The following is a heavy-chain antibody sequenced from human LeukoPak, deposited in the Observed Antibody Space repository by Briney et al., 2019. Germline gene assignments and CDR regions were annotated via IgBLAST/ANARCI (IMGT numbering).Heavy chain of an antibody. D-gene: IGHD1-26*01. CDR2: ISAYNGYT. CDR3: ARVGGNYEGLIDY. J-gene: IGHJ4*02. CDR1: GYTFTNFP. V-gene: IGHV1-18*01. Sequence: ASVKVSCKASGYTFTNFPIGWVRQAPGQGLEWMGWISAYNGYTKYAASLQGRVTMTTDTSTSTAYMQLRSLRSDDTAMYYCARVGGNYEGLIDYWGQGTLVTVSS.